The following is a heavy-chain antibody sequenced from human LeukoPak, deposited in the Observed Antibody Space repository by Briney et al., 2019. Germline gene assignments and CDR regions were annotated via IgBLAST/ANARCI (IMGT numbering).Heavy chain of an antibody. CDR1: GFTFGTYY. CDR3: ARRRIGIDY. D-gene: IGHD2-15*01. J-gene: IGHJ4*02. V-gene: IGHV3-11*04. CDR2: ISSSGSTI. Sequence: GGPLNLPWQALGFTFGTYYMSWIGQAPGKGLEWVSYISSSGSTIYYADSVKGRFTISRDNAKNSLYLQMNSLRAEDTAVYYCARRRIGIDYWGQGTLVTVSS.